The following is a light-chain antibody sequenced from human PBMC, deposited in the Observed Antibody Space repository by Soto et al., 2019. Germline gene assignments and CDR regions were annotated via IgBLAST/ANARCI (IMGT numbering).Light chain of an antibody. CDR1: QSVSSY. CDR3: QQRSNWPPNT. CDR2: DAS. Sequence: EIVMTQSPSTLSVSPGERATLSCRASQSVSSYLAWYQQKPGQAPRLLIYDASNRATGIPARFSGSGSGTDFTLTISSLEPEDFAVYYCQQRSNWPPNTFGPGTKVDIK. J-gene: IGKJ3*01. V-gene: IGKV3-11*01.